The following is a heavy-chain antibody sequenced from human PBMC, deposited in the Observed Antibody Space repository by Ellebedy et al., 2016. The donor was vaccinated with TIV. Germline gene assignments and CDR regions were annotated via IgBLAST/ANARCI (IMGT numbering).Heavy chain of an antibody. J-gene: IGHJ4*02. Sequence: ASVKVSXXASGYTFTSYGISWVRQATGQGLEWMGWMNPNSGNTGYAQKFQGRVTMTRNTSISTAYMELSSLRSEDTAVYYCATSSYYYGSGTFDYWGQGTLVTVSS. CDR2: MNPNSGNT. D-gene: IGHD3-10*01. CDR3: ATSSYYYGSGTFDY. CDR1: GYTFTSYG. V-gene: IGHV1-8*02.